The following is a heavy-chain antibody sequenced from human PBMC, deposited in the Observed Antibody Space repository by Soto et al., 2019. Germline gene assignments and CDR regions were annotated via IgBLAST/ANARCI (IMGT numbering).Heavy chain of an antibody. CDR3: AREVATINYYYYGMDV. D-gene: IGHD5-12*01. J-gene: IGHJ6*02. V-gene: IGHV3-30-3*01. CDR1: GFTFSSYA. Sequence: GGSLRLSCAASGFTFSSYAMHWVRQAPGKGLEWVAVISYDGSNKYYADSVKGRFTISRDSSKNTLYLQMNSLRAEDTAVYYCAREVATINYYYYGMDVWGQGTTVTVSS. CDR2: ISYDGSNK.